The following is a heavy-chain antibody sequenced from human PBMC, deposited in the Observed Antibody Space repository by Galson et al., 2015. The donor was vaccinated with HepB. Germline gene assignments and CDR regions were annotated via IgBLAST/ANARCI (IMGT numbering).Heavy chain of an antibody. CDR1: GFSFSSYD. Sequence: SLRLSCAASGFSFSSYDINWVRQAPRKGLEWVSSIGRSETYMHYADSVKGRFTISRDNAKNSVYLQMNSLRAEDTAVYYCARQLGIESGSLDYWGQGTLVTVSS. CDR2: IGRSETYM. V-gene: IGHV3-21*01. J-gene: IGHJ4*02. D-gene: IGHD7-27*01. CDR3: ARQLGIESGSLDY.